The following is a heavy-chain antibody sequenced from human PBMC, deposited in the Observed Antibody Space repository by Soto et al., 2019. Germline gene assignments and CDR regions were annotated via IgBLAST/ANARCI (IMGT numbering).Heavy chain of an antibody. Sequence: SETLSLTCTVSGGSISSYYWSWIRQPPGKGLEWIGDIYYSGSTNYNPSLKSRVTISVDTSKNQFSLKLSSVTAADTAVYYCARLGVMVAATDYWGQGTLVTVSS. CDR3: ARLGVMVAATDY. D-gene: IGHD2-15*01. J-gene: IGHJ4*02. CDR1: GGSISSYY. V-gene: IGHV4-59*12. CDR2: IYYSGST.